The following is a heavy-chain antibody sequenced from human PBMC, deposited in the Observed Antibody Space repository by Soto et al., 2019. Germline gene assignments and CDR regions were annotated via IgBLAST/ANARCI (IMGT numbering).Heavy chain of an antibody. Sequence: QVQLVQSGAEVKKPGASVKVSCNPSGYAFTSYTMHWVRQAPGQGLEWMGWINADNGDSKYSQKFQGRVTITRDTSASKAYMDLSSLRSEDTAVYYCARDTGSGLRVEPGIFEYWGQGTLVTVSS. J-gene: IGHJ4*02. CDR2: INADNGDS. CDR3: ARDTGSGLRVEPGIFEY. D-gene: IGHD1-26*01. CDR1: GYAFTSYT. V-gene: IGHV1-3*01.